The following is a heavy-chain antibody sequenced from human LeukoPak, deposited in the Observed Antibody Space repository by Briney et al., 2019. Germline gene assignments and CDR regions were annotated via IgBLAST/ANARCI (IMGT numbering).Heavy chain of an antibody. V-gene: IGHV5-51*01. CDR3: ARRVSYFCSHFDY. Sequence: GESLQTSCKGSGYNFTSYWIGWVRQMPGKGLEWMGIIYPADSDTRYSPSFQGQVTISTDKSISTAYLQWSSLKASDIAMYYCARRVSYFCSHFDYWGQGTLVTVSS. J-gene: IGHJ4*02. D-gene: IGHD2/OR15-2a*01. CDR1: GYNFTSYW. CDR2: IYPADSDT.